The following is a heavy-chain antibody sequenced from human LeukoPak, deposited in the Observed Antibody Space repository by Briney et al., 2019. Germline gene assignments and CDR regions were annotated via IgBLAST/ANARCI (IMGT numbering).Heavy chain of an antibody. CDR2: ITGSGGTT. CDR1: GFTFSNYA. J-gene: IGHJ4*02. CDR3: ARGADRETTYSQIDY. D-gene: IGHD6-13*01. V-gene: IGHV3-23*01. Sequence: PGGSLRLSCAASGFTFSNYAMTWVRQAPGKGLEWVSSITGSGGTTYYADSAKGRFTISRDSSKNTLYFQMNTLRAEDTAVYYCARGADRETTYSQIDYWGQGTLVTVSS.